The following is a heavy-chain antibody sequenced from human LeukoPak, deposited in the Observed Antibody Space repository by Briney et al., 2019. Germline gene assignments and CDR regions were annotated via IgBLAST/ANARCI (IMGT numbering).Heavy chain of an antibody. V-gene: IGHV4-34*01. Sequence: SETLSLTCTVSGGSISSYSWSWIRQPPGKGLEWIGEINHSGSTNYNPSLKSRVTISVDTSKNQFSLKLSSVTAADTAVYYCVTTGMVRGVKTNWFDPWGQGTLVTVSS. CDR2: INHSGST. CDR1: GGSISSYS. CDR3: VTTGMVRGVKTNWFDP. D-gene: IGHD3-10*01. J-gene: IGHJ5*02.